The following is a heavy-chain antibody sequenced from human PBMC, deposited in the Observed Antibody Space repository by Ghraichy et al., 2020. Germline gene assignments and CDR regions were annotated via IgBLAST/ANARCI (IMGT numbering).Heavy chain of an antibody. Sequence: GESLNISCAASGFTFSSYSMNWVRQAPGKGLEWVSYISSSSSTIYYADSVKGRFTISRDNAKNSLYLQMNSLRAEDTAVYYCARERATVTTKDRIDPWGQGTLVTVSS. CDR3: ARERATVTTKDRIDP. CDR2: ISSSSSTI. J-gene: IGHJ5*02. CDR1: GFTFSSYS. V-gene: IGHV3-48*01. D-gene: IGHD4-17*01.